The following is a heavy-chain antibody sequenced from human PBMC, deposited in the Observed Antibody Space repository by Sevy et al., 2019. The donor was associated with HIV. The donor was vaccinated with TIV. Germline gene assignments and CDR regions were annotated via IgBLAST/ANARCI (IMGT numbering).Heavy chain of an antibody. J-gene: IGHJ3*02. CDR3: ARAISYSHDAFDI. CDR2: INPNSGGT. V-gene: IGHV1-2*02. D-gene: IGHD2-21*01. CDR1: GYNFTGYY. Sequence: ASVKVSCKASGYNFTGYYMHWVRQAPGQGLEWMGWINPNSGGTNYAQKFQGRVTMTRDTSISTAYMELSRLRSDDTAVYYCARAISYSHDAFDIWGQGTMVTVSS.